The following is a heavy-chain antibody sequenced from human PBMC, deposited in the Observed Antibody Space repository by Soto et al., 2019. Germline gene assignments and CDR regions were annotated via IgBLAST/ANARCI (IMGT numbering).Heavy chain of an antibody. D-gene: IGHD3-3*02. CDR3: ARDRIFGVVTLHAFEI. Sequence: VKVSCKAPGYTFTSYYTHWVRQAPGQGLEWMGIINPSGGSTSYAQKFQGRVTMTRDTSTSTVYMELSSLRSEDTAVYYCARDRIFGVVTLHAFEIWGQGKMVTV. CDR1: GYTFTSYY. V-gene: IGHV1-46*01. J-gene: IGHJ3*02. CDR2: INPSGGST.